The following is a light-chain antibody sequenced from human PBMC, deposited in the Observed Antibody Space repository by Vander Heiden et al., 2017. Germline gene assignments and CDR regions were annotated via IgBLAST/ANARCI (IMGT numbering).Light chain of an antibody. CDR2: DVS. V-gene: IGLV2-14*03. Sequence: ALPQPASVSASPGPPITIPCPATSSDVGDYNYVSWYQQHPGKAPKLLIYDVSKRPSGVSNRFSGSKSGNTESLIISGLQAEDEAEYHCSSYANSSTLIFGGGTKVTVL. J-gene: IGLJ2*01. CDR1: SSDVGDYNY. CDR3: SSYANSSTLI.